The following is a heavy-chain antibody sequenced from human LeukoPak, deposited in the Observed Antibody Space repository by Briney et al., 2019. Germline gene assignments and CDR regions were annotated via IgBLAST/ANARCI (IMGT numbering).Heavy chain of an antibody. Sequence: ASVKVSCKASGYTFTDFYMHWIRQAPGQGLEWMGWINPNSGGTNYAQKFQGRVTMTRDTSISTAYMEVSRLRSDDTAVYYCARGHGSYYYYMDVWGKGTTVTVSS. V-gene: IGHV1-2*02. D-gene: IGHD3-10*01. CDR2: INPNSGGT. CDR1: GYTFTDFY. CDR3: ARGHGSYYYYMDV. J-gene: IGHJ6*03.